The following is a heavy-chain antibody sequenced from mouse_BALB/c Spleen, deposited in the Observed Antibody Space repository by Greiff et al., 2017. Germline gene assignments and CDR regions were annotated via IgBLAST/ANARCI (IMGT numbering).Heavy chain of an antibody. Sequence: VKVVESGPGLVAPSQSLSITCTVSGFSLTGYGVNWVRQPPGKGLEWLGMIWGDGSTDYNSALKSRLSISKDNSKSQVFFKMNSLQADDTAIYYCARHGNYGFVLDYWGQGTSVTVAS. J-gene: IGHJ4*01. CDR1: GFSLTGYG. V-gene: IGHV2-6-7*01. CDR3: ARHGNYGFVLDY. CDR2: IWGDGST. D-gene: IGHD2-1*01.